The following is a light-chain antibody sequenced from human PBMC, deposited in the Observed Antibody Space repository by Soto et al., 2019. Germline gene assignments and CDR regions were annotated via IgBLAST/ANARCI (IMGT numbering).Light chain of an antibody. V-gene: IGKV3-20*01. CDR2: GAS. CDR3: QQYGSSPIT. J-gene: IGKJ3*01. CDR1: QSVTSNY. Sequence: EIVLTQSPGTLSLSPGERATLSCRASQSVTSNYLAWYQQKPGQAPRLLIYGASRGATGIPDRFSGSGSGTDFTLIISRLEPEDFAVYYCQQYGSSPITFGPGTKVDIK.